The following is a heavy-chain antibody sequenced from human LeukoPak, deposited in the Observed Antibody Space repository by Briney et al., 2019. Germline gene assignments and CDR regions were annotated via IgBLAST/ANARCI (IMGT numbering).Heavy chain of an antibody. CDR3: ARDRVSSSRYTL. CDR1: GGSISGYY. V-gene: IGHV4-59*01. D-gene: IGHD6-13*01. J-gene: IGHJ1*01. CDR2: MYYSGST. Sequence: SETLSLTCTVSGGSISGYYWSWIRQPPGKGLEWIGYMYYSGSTYYNPSLKSRVTVSVDTSKNQFSLNLRSVTAADTAVYYCARDRVSSSRYTLWGQGTLVTVSS.